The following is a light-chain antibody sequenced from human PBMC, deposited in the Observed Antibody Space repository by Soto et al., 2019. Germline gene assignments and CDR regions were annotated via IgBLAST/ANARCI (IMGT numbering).Light chain of an antibody. CDR3: SSYTSTSSYV. Sequence: QSALTQPASVSGSPGQSITISCIGTSSDRGGSYHVSWHQQHPGKAPKLIIYDVTNRPSGVSNRFSGSKTGNTASLIISGLQAEDEADYYCSSYTSTSSYVFGSGTKVTVL. CDR2: DVT. CDR1: SSDRGGSYH. J-gene: IGLJ1*01. V-gene: IGLV2-14*03.